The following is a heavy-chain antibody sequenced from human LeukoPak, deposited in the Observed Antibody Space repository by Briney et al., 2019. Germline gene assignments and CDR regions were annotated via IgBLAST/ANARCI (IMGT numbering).Heavy chain of an antibody. CDR1: GFTFSSYG. J-gene: IGHJ6*02. CDR2: IWYDGSNK. Sequence: PGGSLRLSCAASGFTFSSYGMNWVRQAPGKGLEWVAVIWYDGSNKYYADSVKGRFTISRDNSKNTLYLQMNSLRAEDTAVYYCARDLHYYDILTGYYYYGMDVWGQGTTVTVSS. V-gene: IGHV3-33*01. D-gene: IGHD3-9*01. CDR3: ARDLHYYDILTGYYYYGMDV.